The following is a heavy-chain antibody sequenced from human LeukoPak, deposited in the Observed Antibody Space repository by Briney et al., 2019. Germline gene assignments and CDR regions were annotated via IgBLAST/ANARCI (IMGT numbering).Heavy chain of an antibody. CDR1: GYTFTSYY. V-gene: IGHV1-46*01. J-gene: IGHJ5*02. CDR2: INPSGGST. Sequence: ASVKVSCKASGYTFTSYYMHWVRQAPGQGLEWMGIINPSGGSTSYAQKFQGRVTMTRDTSTSTVYMELSSLRSEDTAVYYCARNLDRKVVAAPFDPWGQGTLVTVSS. CDR3: ARNLDRKVVAAPFDP. D-gene: IGHD2-15*01.